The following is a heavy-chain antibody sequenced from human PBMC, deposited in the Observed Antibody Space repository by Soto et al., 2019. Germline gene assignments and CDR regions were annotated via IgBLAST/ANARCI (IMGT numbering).Heavy chain of an antibody. CDR3: ARVIGGWYYFDY. J-gene: IGHJ4*02. V-gene: IGHV1-3*01. CDR2: INAGNGNT. D-gene: IGHD6-19*01. Sequence: QVQLVQSGAEVKKPGASVKVSCKASGYTFTSYAMHWVRQAPGQRLEWMGWINAGNGNTKYSQKFQGRVTITRDTSASTAYMELSSLRCEDTAVYYCARVIGGWYYFDYWGQGTLVTVSS. CDR1: GYTFTSYA.